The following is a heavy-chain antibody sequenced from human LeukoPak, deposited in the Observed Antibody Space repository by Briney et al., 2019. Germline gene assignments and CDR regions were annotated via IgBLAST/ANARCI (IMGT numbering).Heavy chain of an antibody. CDR3: ARGELRYFDWLSDHDAFDI. Sequence: SETLSLTCAVYGGSFSGYYWSWIRQPPGKGLERIGEINHSGSTNYNPSLKSRVTISVDTSKNQFSLKLSSVTAADTAVYYCARGELRYFDWLSDHDAFDIWGQGTMVTVSS. D-gene: IGHD3-9*01. J-gene: IGHJ3*02. V-gene: IGHV4-34*01. CDR1: GGSFSGYY. CDR2: INHSGST.